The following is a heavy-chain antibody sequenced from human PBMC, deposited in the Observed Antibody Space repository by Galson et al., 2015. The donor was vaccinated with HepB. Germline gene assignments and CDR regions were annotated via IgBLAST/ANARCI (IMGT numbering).Heavy chain of an antibody. V-gene: IGHV3-64*01. D-gene: IGHD1-26*01. CDR2: ISSNGGST. Sequence: SLRLSCAASGFTFSSYAMHWVRQAPGKGLEYVSAISSNGGSTYYANPVKGRFTISRDNSKNTLYLQMGSLRAEDMAVYYCARAEWEPIRWWYFDLWGRGTLVTVSS. CDR3: ARAEWEPIRWWYFDL. J-gene: IGHJ2*01. CDR1: GFTFSSYA.